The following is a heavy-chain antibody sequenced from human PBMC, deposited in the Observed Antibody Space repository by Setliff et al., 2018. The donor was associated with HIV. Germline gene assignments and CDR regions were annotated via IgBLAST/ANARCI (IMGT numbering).Heavy chain of an antibody. CDR1: GATIHYHY. V-gene: IGHV4-59*11. J-gene: IGHJ3*01. D-gene: IGHD1-7*01. Sequence: PSETLSLTCSVSGATIHYHYWSWIRQPPGKGLEWIGYVDYSGDAEYNPSLQSRVTISRDPSKNQVSLRLNSATAADTAVYYCTRGPGGTVPKPVEAFDVWGQGALVTVSS. CDR2: VDYSGDA. CDR3: TRGPGGTVPKPVEAFDV.